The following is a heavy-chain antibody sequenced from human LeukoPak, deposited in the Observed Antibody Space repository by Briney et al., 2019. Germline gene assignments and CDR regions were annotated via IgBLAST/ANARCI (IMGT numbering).Heavy chain of an antibody. CDR2: ISYDGSNK. CDR1: GFTFSSYA. D-gene: IGHD1-26*01. Sequence: GRSLRLSCAASGFTFSSYAMHWVRQAPGKGLEWVAVISYDGSNKYYADSVKGRFTTSRDNSKNTLYLQMNSLRAEDTAVYYCARDTRGGSYFGPDAFDIWGQGTMVTVSS. V-gene: IGHV3-30*04. CDR3: ARDTRGGSYFGPDAFDI. J-gene: IGHJ3*02.